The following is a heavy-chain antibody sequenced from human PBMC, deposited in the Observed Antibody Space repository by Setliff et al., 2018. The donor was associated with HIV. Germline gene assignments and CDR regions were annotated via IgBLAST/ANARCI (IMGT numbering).Heavy chain of an antibody. D-gene: IGHD2-15*01. V-gene: IGHV4-4*09. CDR3: ARGGNQPLLHAYLDY. CDR1: GGSFSDYY. CDR2: IYTSGST. Sequence: PSETLSLTCTVSGGSFSDYYRSWIRQPPGKGLEWIGYIYTSGSTNYNPSLKSRVTISVDTSKNTLYLQMNSLRAEDTAVYYCARGGNQPLLHAYLDYWGQGTLVTVSS. J-gene: IGHJ4*02.